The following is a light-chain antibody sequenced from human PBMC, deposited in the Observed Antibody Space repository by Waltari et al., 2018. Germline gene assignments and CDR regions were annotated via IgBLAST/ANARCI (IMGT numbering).Light chain of an antibody. CDR1: SRAVGSYNL. J-gene: IGLJ2*01. V-gene: IGLV2-23*01. CDR3: CSYAGGYTWI. Sequence: QAALTQPASVSGSPGQSITISCSGTSRAVGSYNLVSWYQQHPGQAPKLIIYEGSKWPSGVSDRFSGSKSGNTASLTISGLQAEDEAHYYCCSYAGGYTWIFGGGTKLTV. CDR2: EGS.